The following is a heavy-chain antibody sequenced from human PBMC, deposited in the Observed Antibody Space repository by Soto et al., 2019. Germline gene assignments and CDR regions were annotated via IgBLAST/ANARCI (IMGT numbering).Heavy chain of an antibody. D-gene: IGHD2-2*01. Sequence: QPGGSLRLSCAASGFTFSSYWMSWVRQAPGKGLEWVANIKQDGSEKYYVDSVKGRFTISRDNAKNSLYLQMNSLRAEDTAVYYCARVGHIVVVPAANNYGMDVWGQGTTVTVSS. CDR2: IKQDGSEK. J-gene: IGHJ6*02. CDR1: GFTFSSYW. CDR3: ARVGHIVVVPAANNYGMDV. V-gene: IGHV3-7*05.